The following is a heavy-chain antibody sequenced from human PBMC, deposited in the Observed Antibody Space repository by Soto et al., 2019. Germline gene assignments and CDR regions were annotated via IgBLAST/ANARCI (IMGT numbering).Heavy chain of an antibody. J-gene: IGHJ6*02. Sequence: GGSLRLSCAASGFTFSNFAISWVRQTPGKGLEWVTTLNGNGRTYYADSVKGRFTISRDNSKNTLYLQMNSLRAEDTAVYYCAKGDYDILTESLAMDVWGQGTTVTVSS. CDR2: LNGNGRT. D-gene: IGHD3-9*01. CDR1: GFTFSNFA. CDR3: AKGDYDILTESLAMDV. V-gene: IGHV3-23*01.